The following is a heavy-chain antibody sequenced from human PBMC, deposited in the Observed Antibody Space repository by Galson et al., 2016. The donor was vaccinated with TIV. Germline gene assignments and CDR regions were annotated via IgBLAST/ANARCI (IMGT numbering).Heavy chain of an antibody. V-gene: IGHV2-70*04. CDR2: IDWDDDK. D-gene: IGHD1-26*01. CDR1: GFSLNTSGMR. CDR3: ARSTAQGACIDY. Sequence: PALVKPTQTLTLTCTFSGFSLNTSGMRVSWIRQPPGKALEWLARIDWDDDKFYSTSLKSRLTISKDTSKNQVVLRMMNLDPEDTATYFCARSTAQGACIDYWGQGTLVTVSS. J-gene: IGHJ4*02.